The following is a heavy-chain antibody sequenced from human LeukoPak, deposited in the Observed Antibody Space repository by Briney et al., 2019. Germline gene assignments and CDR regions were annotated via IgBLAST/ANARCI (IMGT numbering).Heavy chain of an antibody. Sequence: GGSLRLSCAASGFTFSSYSTSWVRQAPGKGLEWVSSISSSSSYIYYADSVKGRFTISRDNAKNSLYLQMNSLRAEDTAVYYCASVSAIGWFDPWGQGTLVTVSS. D-gene: IGHD2-21*02. CDR2: ISSSSSYI. J-gene: IGHJ5*02. CDR1: GFTFSSYS. V-gene: IGHV3-21*01. CDR3: ASVSAIGWFDP.